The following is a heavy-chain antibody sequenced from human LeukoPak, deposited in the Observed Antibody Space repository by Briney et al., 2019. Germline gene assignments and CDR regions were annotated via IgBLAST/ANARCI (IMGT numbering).Heavy chain of an antibody. V-gene: IGHV4-59*11. CDR1: GGSISSHY. Sequence: PSETLSLTCTVSGGSISSHYRSWIRQPPGKGLEWIGYIYYSGSTNYNPSLKSRVTISVDTSKNQFSLKLSSVTAADTAVYYCAGGVVVPAADAFDIWGQGTMVTVSS. D-gene: IGHD2-2*01. CDR2: IYYSGST. J-gene: IGHJ3*02. CDR3: AGGVVVPAADAFDI.